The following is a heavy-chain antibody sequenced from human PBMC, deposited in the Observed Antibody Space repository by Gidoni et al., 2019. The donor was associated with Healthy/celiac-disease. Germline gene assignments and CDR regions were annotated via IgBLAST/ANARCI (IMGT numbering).Heavy chain of an antibody. CDR3: ARSGDGYLMYFDL. Sequence: QLQLQESGPGLVKPSATLSLTCTASAGSISSYYWSWIRQPPGNGLEWIGYIYYSGSTNYNPSLKSRVTISVDTSKNQFSLKRSSVTAADTAVYYCARSGDGYLMYFDLWGRGTLVTVSS. CDR2: IYYSGST. CDR1: AGSISSYY. D-gene: IGHD5-12*01. V-gene: IGHV4-59*01. J-gene: IGHJ2*01.